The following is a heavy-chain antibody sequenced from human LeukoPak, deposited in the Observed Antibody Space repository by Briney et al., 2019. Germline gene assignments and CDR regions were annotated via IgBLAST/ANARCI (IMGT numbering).Heavy chain of an antibody. V-gene: IGHV3-21*01. D-gene: IGHD6-13*01. J-gene: IGHJ3*02. Sequence: NPGGSLRLSCAASGFTFSSYSTNWVRQAPGKGLEWVSSISSSSYIYYADSVKGRFTISRDYSKKTLYLQMNSLRGEDTALYYCARGYSSTWPDAFDIWGQGTMVTVSS. CDR3: ARGYSSTWPDAFDI. CDR2: ISSSSYI. CDR1: GFTFSSYS.